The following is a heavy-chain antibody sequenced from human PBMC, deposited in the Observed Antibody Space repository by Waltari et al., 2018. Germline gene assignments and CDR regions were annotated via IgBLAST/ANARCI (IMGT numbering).Heavy chain of an antibody. CDR1: GGSLRNYY. CDR2: IDHSGST. CDR3: ARGSEVNYYFDS. Sequence: QVRLQQLGARMLKPSEPLSLTCPAFGGSLRNYYWSGLRQPPGKGLEWIGNIDHSGSTNYNPSLKSRVAISVDTSKNQFSLKLSSVTAADTAVYYCARGSEVNYYFDSWGQGTLVTVSS. V-gene: IGHV4-34*01. J-gene: IGHJ4*02.